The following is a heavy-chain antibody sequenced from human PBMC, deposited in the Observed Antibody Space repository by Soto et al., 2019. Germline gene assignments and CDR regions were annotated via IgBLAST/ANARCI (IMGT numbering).Heavy chain of an antibody. V-gene: IGHV1-18*04. CDR2: ISTFNGNT. D-gene: IGHD4-17*01. CDR1: ASTFTGDT. J-gene: IGHJ5*02. CDR3: ARGTVTSGRWFGP. Sequence: QVRLVQSGPEVKEPGASVKVSCNASASTFTGDTINWVRQAPGQGIEWMGWISTFNGNTKYAGNFAGSVTKTTNTSKPTAYTALTTLTFDDTAEYFCARGTVTSGRWFGPWGQGTLVSVSS.